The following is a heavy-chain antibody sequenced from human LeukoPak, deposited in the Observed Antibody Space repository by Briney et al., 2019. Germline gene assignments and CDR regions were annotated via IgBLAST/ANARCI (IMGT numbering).Heavy chain of an antibody. CDR1: GFTFSSYG. CDR2: ISYDGSNK. Sequence: GGSLRLSCAASGFTFSSYGMHWVRQAPGKGLEWVAVISYDGSNKYYADSVKGRFTISRDNSKNTLYLQMNSLRVEDTAVYYCARRVLGAVGYFDYWGQGALVTVSS. J-gene: IGHJ4*02. D-gene: IGHD4-23*01. CDR3: ARRVLGAVGYFDY. V-gene: IGHV3-30*03.